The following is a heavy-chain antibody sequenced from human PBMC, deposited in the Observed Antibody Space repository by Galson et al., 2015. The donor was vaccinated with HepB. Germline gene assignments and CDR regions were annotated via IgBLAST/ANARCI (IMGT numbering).Heavy chain of an antibody. V-gene: IGHV1-24*01. J-gene: IGHJ5*02. CDR1: GYTLTELS. Sequence: SVKVSCKVSGYTLTELSMHWVRQAPGKGLEWMGGFDPEDGETIYAQKFQGRVTMTEDTSTDTAYMELSSLRSEDTAVYYCATDRDSSSFPPHNWFDPWGQGTLVTVSS. D-gene: IGHD6-13*01. CDR2: FDPEDGET. CDR3: ATDRDSSSFPPHNWFDP.